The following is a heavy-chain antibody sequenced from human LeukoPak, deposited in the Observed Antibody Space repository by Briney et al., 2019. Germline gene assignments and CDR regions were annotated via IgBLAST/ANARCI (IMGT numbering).Heavy chain of an antibody. D-gene: IGHD3-9*01. Sequence: GGSLRLSCAGSGFTFSSYAMNWVRQAPGKGLEWVSSISSSSSYIYYADSVKGRFTISRDNAKNSLYLQMNSLRAEDTAVYYCARGYTYYDILTGYSPTGHFDYWGQGTLVTVSS. CDR1: GFTFSSYA. CDR2: ISSSSSYI. J-gene: IGHJ4*02. CDR3: ARGYTYYDILTGYSPTGHFDY. V-gene: IGHV3-21*01.